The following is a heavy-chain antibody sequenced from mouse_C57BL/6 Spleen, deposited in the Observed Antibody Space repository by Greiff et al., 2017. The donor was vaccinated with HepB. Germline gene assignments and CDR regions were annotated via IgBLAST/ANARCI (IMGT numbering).Heavy chain of an antibody. V-gene: IGHV14-1*01. J-gene: IGHJ4*01. D-gene: IGHD2-1*01. CDR3: PRLYYGKAMDY. CDR1: GFNIKDYY. Sequence: EVQLQQSGAELVRPGASVKLSCTASGFNIKDYYMHWVKQRPEQGLEWIGRIDPEDGDTEYAPKFQGKATMTADTSSNTAYLQLSSLTSEDTAVYYCPRLYYGKAMDYWGQGTSVTVSS. CDR2: IDPEDGDT.